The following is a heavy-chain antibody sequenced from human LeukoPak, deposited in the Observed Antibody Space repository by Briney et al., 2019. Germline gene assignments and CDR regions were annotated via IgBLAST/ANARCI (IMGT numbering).Heavy chain of an antibody. CDR3: ARYKYSYGATDY. D-gene: IGHD5-18*01. CDR1: GFTLSSYS. V-gene: IGHV3-48*02. CDR2: ISSSSSTI. J-gene: IGHJ4*02. Sequence: GGSLRLSCAASGFTLSSYSMNWVRQAPGKGLEWVSYISSSSSTIYYADSVKGRFTISRDNAKNSLNLQMNSLRDEDTAVYYCARYKYSYGATDYWGQGTLVTVSS.